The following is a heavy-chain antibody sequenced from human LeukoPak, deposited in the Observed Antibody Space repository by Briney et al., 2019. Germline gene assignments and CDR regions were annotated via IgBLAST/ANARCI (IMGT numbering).Heavy chain of an antibody. D-gene: IGHD3-10*01. J-gene: IGHJ4*02. Sequence: GGSLRLSCAASGFTFSDYYMSWIRQAPGKGLEWVSYISSSGSTIYYADSVKGRFTISRDNAKNSLYLQMNSLRAEDTAVYYCAKAQLYGSVDYWGQGTLVTVSS. CDR2: ISSSGSTI. CDR1: GFTFSDYY. V-gene: IGHV3-11*04. CDR3: AKAQLYGSVDY.